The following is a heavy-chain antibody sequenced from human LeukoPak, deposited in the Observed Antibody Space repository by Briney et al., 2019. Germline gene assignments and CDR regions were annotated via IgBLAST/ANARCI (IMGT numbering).Heavy chain of an antibody. CDR2: VSYDGSKK. J-gene: IGHJ4*02. Sequence: PGRSLRLSCAASGFTFSSYVIHWVRQAPGKGLEWVAVVSYDGSKKYYADSVKGRFTISRDSSKNTLYLQMNSLRAEDTAVYYFTSRYTSGWYNFWGQGTLVTVSS. D-gene: IGHD6-19*01. CDR3: TSRYTSGWYNF. CDR1: GFTFSSYV. V-gene: IGHV3-30*14.